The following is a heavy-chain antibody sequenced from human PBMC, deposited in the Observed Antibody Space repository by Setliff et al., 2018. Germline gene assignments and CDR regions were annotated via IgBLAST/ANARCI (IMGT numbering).Heavy chain of an antibody. CDR3: ARTNWPNYFCDF. J-gene: IGHJ4*02. CDR2: ISAFNGNT. V-gene: IGHV1-18*01. Sequence: ASVKVSCKASGYTFTSFGISWVRQAPGQGLEWMGWISAFNGNTNYAQKLQGRVTMTTDTSTSTAYMDLRDLTSDDTAIYFCARTNWPNYFCDFWGQGTPVTVSS. D-gene: IGHD1-1*01. CDR1: GYTFTSFG.